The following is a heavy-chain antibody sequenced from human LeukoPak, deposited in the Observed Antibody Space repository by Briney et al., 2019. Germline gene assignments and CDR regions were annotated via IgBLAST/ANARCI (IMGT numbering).Heavy chain of an antibody. J-gene: IGHJ4*02. CDR2: IYYSGST. V-gene: IGHV4-61*01. Sequence: PSETLSLTCTVSGGSVSSGSYYWRWIRQPPGKGLEWIGYIYYSGSTNYNPSLKSRVTISVDTSKNQFSLKLSSVTAADTAVYYCARASSSWYLFAPDYWGQGTLVTVSS. CDR1: GGSVSSGSYY. CDR3: ARASSSWYLFAPDY. D-gene: IGHD6-13*01.